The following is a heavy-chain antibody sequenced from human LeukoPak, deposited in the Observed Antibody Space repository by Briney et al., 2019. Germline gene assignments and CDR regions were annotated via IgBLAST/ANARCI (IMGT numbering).Heavy chain of an antibody. CDR2: INHSGST. D-gene: IGHD2-2*01. CDR1: GFTFSSYA. Sequence: SGGSLRLSCAASGFTFSSYAMSWIRQPPGKGLEWIGEINHSGSTNYNPSLKSRVTISVDTSKNQFSLKLSSVTAADTAVYYCARMGYCSSTSCYDTRDDAFGIWGQGTMVTVSS. CDR3: ARMGYCSSTSCYDTRDDAFGI. J-gene: IGHJ3*02. V-gene: IGHV4-34*01.